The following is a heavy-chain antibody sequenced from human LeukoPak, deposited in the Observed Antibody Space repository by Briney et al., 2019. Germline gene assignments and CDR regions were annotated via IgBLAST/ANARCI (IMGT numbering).Heavy chain of an antibody. CDR2: INPSGGGT. J-gene: IGHJ4*02. V-gene: IGHV1-46*01. D-gene: IGHD2-2*01. Sequence: ASVKVSCKASGYTFINYYMHWVRQAPGQGLEWMGIINPSGGGTSYAQKFQGRVTMTRDTSTSTVYMELSRLRSDDTAVYYCARVPPAGYCSSTSCYGPFDYWGQGTLVTVSS. CDR3: ARVPPAGYCSSTSCYGPFDY. CDR1: GYTFINYY.